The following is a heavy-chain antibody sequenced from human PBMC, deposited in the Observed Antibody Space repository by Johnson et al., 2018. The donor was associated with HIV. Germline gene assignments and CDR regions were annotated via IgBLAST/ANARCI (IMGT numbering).Heavy chain of an antibody. CDR2: ISYDGSNK. D-gene: IGHD3-3*01. V-gene: IGHV3-30*04. J-gene: IGHJ3*02. CDR1: GFTFSSYA. CDR3: ARGSYDFWSGYYTGHDAFDI. Sequence: QVQLVESGGGVVQPGRSLRLSCAASGFTFSSYAMHWVRQAPGKGLEWVAVISYDGSNKYYADSVKGRFTISRDNSKNTLYLQINSLRAEDTDVYYCARGSYDFWSGYYTGHDAFDIWGQGTMVTVSS.